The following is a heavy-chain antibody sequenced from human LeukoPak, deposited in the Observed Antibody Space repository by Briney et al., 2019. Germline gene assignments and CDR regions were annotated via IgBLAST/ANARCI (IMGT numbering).Heavy chain of an antibody. V-gene: IGHV1-69*13. CDR1: GGTFSSYA. J-gene: IGHJ4*02. Sequence: ASVTVSCKASGGTFSSYAISWVRQAPGQGLEWMGGIIPIFGTANYAQKFQGRVTITADESTSTAYMELSSLRSEDTAVYYCARVGGRSGWYFDYWGQGTLVTVSS. CDR3: ARVGGRSGWYFDY. D-gene: IGHD6-19*01. CDR2: IIPIFGTA.